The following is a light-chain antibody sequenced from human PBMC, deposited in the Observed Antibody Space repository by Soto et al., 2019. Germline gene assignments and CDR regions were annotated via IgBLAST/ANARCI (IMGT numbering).Light chain of an antibody. CDR1: SSDVGAYRH. V-gene: IGLV2-14*01. CDR3: SAYTTSRSYI. Sequence: QSVLTQPASVSGSPGQAITISCTGTSSDVGAYRHVSWHQQHPGKAPKLMIYDVSNRPSGVSNRFSGSKSGNTASLTISGLQAEDEADYYCSAYTTSRSYIFGSGTKVT. CDR2: DVS. J-gene: IGLJ1*01.